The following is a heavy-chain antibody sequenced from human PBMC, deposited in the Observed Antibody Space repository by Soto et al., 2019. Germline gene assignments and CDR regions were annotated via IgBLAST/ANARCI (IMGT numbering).Heavy chain of an antibody. V-gene: IGHV4-39*01. CDR3: AVAAAGSVDY. D-gene: IGHD6-13*01. CDR1: GGSISSSSYY. J-gene: IGHJ4*02. Sequence: QLQLQESGPGLVKPSETLSLTCTVSGGSISSSSYYWGWIRQPPGKGLEWIGSIYYSGTTYHNPPLRGRGPLSVDTSQNPVSLKLSSVTAADTAVYSCAVAAAGSVDYWGQGTLVTVSS. CDR2: IYYSGTT.